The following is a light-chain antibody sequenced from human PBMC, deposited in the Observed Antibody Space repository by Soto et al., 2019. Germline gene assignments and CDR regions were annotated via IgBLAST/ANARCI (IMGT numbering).Light chain of an antibody. CDR1: SSDVGGYYY. V-gene: IGLV2-14*01. CDR2: QVS. Sequence: ALTQPASVSGSPGQSITISCTGTSSDVGGYYYVSWYQRHPGKAPKLMIYQVSNRPSGVSNRFSGSKSGNTASLTISGLQAEDEADYYCSSYTSSNTFYVFGTGTKV. J-gene: IGLJ1*01. CDR3: SSYTSSNTFYV.